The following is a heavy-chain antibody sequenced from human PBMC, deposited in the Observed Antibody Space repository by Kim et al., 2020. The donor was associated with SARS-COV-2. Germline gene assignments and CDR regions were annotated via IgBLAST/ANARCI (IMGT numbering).Heavy chain of an antibody. D-gene: IGHD4-17*01. CDR3: ARGITVRRWFDP. Sequence: NYNPSLKSRVTISVDTSKNQFSLKLSSVTAADTAVYYCARGITVRRWFDPWGQGTLVTVSS. J-gene: IGHJ5*02. V-gene: IGHV4-34*01.